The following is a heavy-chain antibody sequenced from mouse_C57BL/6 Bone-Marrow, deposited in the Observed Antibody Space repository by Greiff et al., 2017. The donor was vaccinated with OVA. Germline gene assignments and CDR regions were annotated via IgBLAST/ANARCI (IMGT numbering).Heavy chain of an antibody. J-gene: IGHJ4*01. CDR2: IDPENGDT. CDR3: TTAGLRDYAMDY. V-gene: IGHV14-4*01. Sequence: EVKLMESGAELVRPGASVKLSCTASGFNIKDDYMHWVKQRPEQGLEWIGWIDPENGDTEYASKFQGKATITADTSSNTAYLQLSSLTSEDTAVYYCTTAGLRDYAMDYWGQGTSVTVSS. D-gene: IGHD2-4*01. CDR1: GFNIKDDY.